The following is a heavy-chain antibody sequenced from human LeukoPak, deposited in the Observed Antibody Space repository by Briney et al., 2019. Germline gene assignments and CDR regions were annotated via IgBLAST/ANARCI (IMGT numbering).Heavy chain of an antibody. CDR3: AKLFSSSGWEDSHFDY. CDR1: GFTFSSHW. D-gene: IGHD6-19*01. Sequence: GGSLRLSCAASGFTFSSHWMHWARQAPGKGLVWVSRINGDETSTAYADSVKGRFTISRDNAKNTLYLQMNSLRAEDTAVYYCAKLFSSSGWEDSHFDYWGQGTLVTVSS. J-gene: IGHJ4*02. V-gene: IGHV3-74*01. CDR2: INGDETST.